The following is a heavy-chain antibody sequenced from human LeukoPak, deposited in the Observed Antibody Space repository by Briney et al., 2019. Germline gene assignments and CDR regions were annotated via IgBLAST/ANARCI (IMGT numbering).Heavy chain of an antibody. Sequence: PGGSLRLSCAASGFTVSSNYMSWVRQAPGKGLEWVSYISSSSSTIYYADSVKGRFTISRDNAKNSLYLQMNSLRAEDTALYYCAKQSSGEWDAFDIWGQGTMVTVSS. CDR2: ISSSSSTI. V-gene: IGHV3-48*04. D-gene: IGHD3-3*01. CDR3: AKQSSGEWDAFDI. J-gene: IGHJ3*02. CDR1: GFTVSSNY.